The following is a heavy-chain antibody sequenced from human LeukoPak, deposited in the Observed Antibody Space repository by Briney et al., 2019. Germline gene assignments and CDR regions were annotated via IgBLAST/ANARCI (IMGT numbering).Heavy chain of an antibody. V-gene: IGHV3-9*01. CDR2: ISWNSGSI. J-gene: IGHJ3*02. CDR1: GFTFDDYA. Sequence: GGSLRLSCAASGFTFDDYAMPWVRQAPGKGLEWLSGISWNSGSIGYADSVKGRFTISRDNAKNSLYLQMNSLRAEDTALYYCAKGRVVGGVFDIWGQGTMVTVSS. D-gene: IGHD2-15*01. CDR3: AKGRVVGGVFDI.